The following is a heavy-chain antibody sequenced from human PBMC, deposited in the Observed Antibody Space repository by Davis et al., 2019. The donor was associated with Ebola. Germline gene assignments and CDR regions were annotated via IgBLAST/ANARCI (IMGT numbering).Heavy chain of an antibody. CDR1: GFIFGSYA. V-gene: IGHV3-23*01. CDR3: AKVHPPTTVTTGWFDP. J-gene: IGHJ5*02. CDR2: ISVRSIT. D-gene: IGHD4-17*01. Sequence: PGGSLRLSCAASGFIFGSYAMSWVRQAPGKGLEWVSSISVRSITYHADSVKGRFTISRDNSKNTLYLQMNSLRAEDTAVYYCAKVHPPTTVTTGWFDPWGQGTLVTVSP.